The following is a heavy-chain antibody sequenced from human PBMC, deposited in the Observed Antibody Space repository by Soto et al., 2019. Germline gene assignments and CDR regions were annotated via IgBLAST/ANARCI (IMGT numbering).Heavy chain of an antibody. CDR1: GFTFSIYA. D-gene: IGHD6-19*01. V-gene: IGHV3-23*01. CDR3: AKGLRQWLGNYFDY. Sequence: GGSLRLSCAASGFTFSIYAMSWFRQAPGKGLEWVSAISGSGGSTYYADSVKGRFTISRDNSKNTLYLQMNSLRAEDTAVYYCAKGLRQWLGNYFDYWGQGTLVTVSS. CDR2: ISGSGGST. J-gene: IGHJ4*02.